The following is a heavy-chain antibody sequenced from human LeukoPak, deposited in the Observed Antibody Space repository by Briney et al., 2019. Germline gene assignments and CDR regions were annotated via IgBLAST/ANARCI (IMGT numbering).Heavy chain of an antibody. D-gene: IGHD5-12*01. CDR1: GFTFSSYS. CDR2: ISSSSSYI. J-gene: IGHJ4*02. V-gene: IGHV3-21*01. CDR3: ARGWLRQHGDY. Sequence: GGSLRLSCAASGFTFSSYSMNWVRQAPGKGLEWVSSISSSSSYIYYADSVKGRFTISRDSAKNSLYLQMNSLRAEDTAVYYCARGWLRQHGDYWGQGTLVTVSS.